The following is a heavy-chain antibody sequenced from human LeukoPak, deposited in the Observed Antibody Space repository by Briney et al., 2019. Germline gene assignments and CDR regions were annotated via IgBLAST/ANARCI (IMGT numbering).Heavy chain of an antibody. CDR1: GGTFSSYA. Sequence: SVKVSCKASGGTFSSYAISWVRQAPGQGLEWMEGIIPIFGTANYAQKFQGRVTITADESTSTACMELSSLRSEDTAVYYCARDLGFYCSSTSCTRGDYFDYWGQGTLVTVSS. V-gene: IGHV1-69*13. J-gene: IGHJ4*02. CDR3: ARDLGFYCSSTSCTRGDYFDY. CDR2: IIPIFGTA. D-gene: IGHD2-2*01.